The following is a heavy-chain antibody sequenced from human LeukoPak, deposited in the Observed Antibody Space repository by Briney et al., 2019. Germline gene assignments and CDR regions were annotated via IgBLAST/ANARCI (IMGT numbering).Heavy chain of an antibody. CDR3: ARTWTYYYGSGSYYPFDY. D-gene: IGHD3-10*01. Sequence: GGSLRLSCAASGFTFSSYWMHWVRQAPGKGLVWVSRINSDGSSTSYADSVKGRFTISRDNAKNTLYLQMNSLRAEDTAVYYCARTWTYYYGSGSYYPFDYWGQGTLVTVSS. CDR1: GFTFSSYW. J-gene: IGHJ4*02. V-gene: IGHV3-74*01. CDR2: INSDGSST.